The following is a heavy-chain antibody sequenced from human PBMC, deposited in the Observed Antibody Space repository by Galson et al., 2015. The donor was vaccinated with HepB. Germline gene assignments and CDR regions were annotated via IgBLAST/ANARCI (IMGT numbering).Heavy chain of an antibody. J-gene: IGHJ4*02. V-gene: IGHV4-34*01. CDR1: GGSFSGYY. Sequence: ETLSLTCAVYGGSFSGYYWSWIRQPPGKGLEWVGEINHSGSTNYNPSLKSRVTISVDTSKNQFSLKLSSVTAADTAVYYCARLCGGDCYLFDYWGQGTLVTVSS. CDR2: INHSGST. D-gene: IGHD2-21*02. CDR3: ARLCGGDCYLFDY.